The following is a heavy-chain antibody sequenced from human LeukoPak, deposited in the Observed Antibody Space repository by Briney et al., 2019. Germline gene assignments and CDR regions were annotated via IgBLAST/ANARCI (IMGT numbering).Heavy chain of an antibody. CDR3: ARDAVAVAGVDAFDI. J-gene: IGHJ3*02. V-gene: IGHV3-21*01. CDR2: ISSSSSYI. Sequence: PGGSLRLSCAASGYTFSSYAMSWVRQAPGKGLEWVSSISSSSSYIYYADSVKGRFTISRDNAKNSLYLQMNSLRAEDTAVYYCARDAVAVAGVDAFDIWGQGTMVTVSS. CDR1: GYTFSSYA. D-gene: IGHD6-19*01.